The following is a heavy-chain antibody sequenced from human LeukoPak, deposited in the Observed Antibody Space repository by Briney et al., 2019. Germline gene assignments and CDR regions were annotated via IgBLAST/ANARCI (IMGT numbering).Heavy chain of an antibody. D-gene: IGHD4-11*01. Sequence: SETLSLTCAVSGGSFSGYYWSWIRQPPGKGLEWIGEINHSGSTNYNPSLKSRVTISVDTSKNQFSLKLSSVTAADTAVYYCARAYDSNYYYYYYMDVWGKGTTVTVSS. J-gene: IGHJ6*03. CDR1: GGSFSGYY. CDR3: ARAYDSNYYYYYYMDV. V-gene: IGHV4-34*01. CDR2: INHSGST.